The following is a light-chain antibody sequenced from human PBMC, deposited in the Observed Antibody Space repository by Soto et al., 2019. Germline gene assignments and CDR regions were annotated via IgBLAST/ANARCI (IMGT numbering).Light chain of an antibody. J-gene: IGKJ1*01. CDR1: QSVSSSY. CDR2: DTS. V-gene: IGKV3-20*01. Sequence: EIVLTQSQGTLYLSPGERATLSCRASQSVSSSYLAWYQQKPGQAPRLLIYDTSSKATGIPDRFSGSGSGTDFTLAISRLEPEDFAVYYCQQCGSSPSFGQGTKVELK. CDR3: QQCGSSPS.